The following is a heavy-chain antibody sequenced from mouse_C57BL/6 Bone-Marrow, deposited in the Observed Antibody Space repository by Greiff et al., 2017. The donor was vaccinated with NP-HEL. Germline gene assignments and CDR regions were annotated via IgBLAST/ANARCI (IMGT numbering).Heavy chain of an antibody. D-gene: IGHD1-1*01. J-gene: IGHJ2*01. CDR3: ARIAFTTVAFDY. Sequence: QVTLKVSGPGILQPSQTLSLTCSFSGFSLSTFGMGVVWIRQPSGKGLEWLAHLWWDDDKYYHPALKSRLTISKHTSNNQVFLKIANVDTADTATYDCARIAFTTVAFDYWGQGTTLTVSS. CDR2: LWWDDDK. CDR1: GFSLSTFGMG. V-gene: IGHV8-8*01.